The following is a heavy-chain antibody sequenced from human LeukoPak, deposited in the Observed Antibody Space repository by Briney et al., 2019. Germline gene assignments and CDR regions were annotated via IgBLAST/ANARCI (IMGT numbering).Heavy chain of an antibody. CDR3: ARQPASFEGHYYYYMDV. CDR1: GYTFTSYY. Sequence: ASVKVSCKASGYTFTSYYMHWVRQAPGQGLEWMGIINPSGGSTSYAQKFQGRVTMTRDTSTSTVYMELSSLRSDDTAVYYCARQPASFEGHYYYYMDVWGKGTTVTISS. J-gene: IGHJ6*03. CDR2: INPSGGST. D-gene: IGHD2-2*01. V-gene: IGHV1-46*01.